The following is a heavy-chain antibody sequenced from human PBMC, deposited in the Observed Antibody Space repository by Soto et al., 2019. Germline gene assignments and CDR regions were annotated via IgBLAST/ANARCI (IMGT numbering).Heavy chain of an antibody. CDR1: GFTFSSYA. CDR2: ISGSGGST. D-gene: IGHD1-1*01. CDR3: ARDLELERTQVYGAFDI. Sequence: GGSLRLSCAASGFTFSSYAMSWVRQAPGKGLEWVSAISGSGGSTYYADSVKGRFTISRDNSKNTLYLQMNSLRAEDTAVYYCARDLELERTQVYGAFDIWGQGTMVTVSS. J-gene: IGHJ3*02. V-gene: IGHV3-23*01.